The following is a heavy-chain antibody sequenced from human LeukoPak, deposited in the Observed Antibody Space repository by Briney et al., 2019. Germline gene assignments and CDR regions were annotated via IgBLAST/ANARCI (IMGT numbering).Heavy chain of an antibody. D-gene: IGHD3-22*01. V-gene: IGHV4-59*01. CDR2: IYYSGST. J-gene: IGHJ4*02. Sequence: PSETLSLTCTVSGGSISSYYWSWIRQPPGKGLEWIGYIYYSGSTNYNPSLKSRVTISVDMSKNQFSLKLSSVTAADTAVYYCARRDDSSGYHKIFDYWGPGTLVTVSS. CDR3: ARRDDSSGYHKIFDY. CDR1: GGSISSYY.